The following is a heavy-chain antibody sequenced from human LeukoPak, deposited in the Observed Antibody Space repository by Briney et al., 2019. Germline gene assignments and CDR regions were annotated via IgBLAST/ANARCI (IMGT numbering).Heavy chain of an antibody. CDR3: AREITEVVVAANWFDP. D-gene: IGHD2-15*01. V-gene: IGHV4-30-2*01. Sequence: SETLSLTCAVSGGSLSNGGYSWSWIRQPPGRGLEWIGLIYHSGTTHYSPSLKSRLTFSLDKSKNQFSLKLTSVTAADTAVYYCAREITEVVVAANWFDPGGQGTLVTVSS. CDR1: GGSLSNGGYS. CDR2: IYHSGTT. J-gene: IGHJ5*02.